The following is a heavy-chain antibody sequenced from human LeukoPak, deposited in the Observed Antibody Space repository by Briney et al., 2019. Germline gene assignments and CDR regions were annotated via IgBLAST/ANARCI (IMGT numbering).Heavy chain of an antibody. CDR2: INSISTYI. Sequence: GGSLRLSCVASGFTFSSSTMNWVRQAPGKGLEWVSSINSISTYIYYADSLRGRFTISRDNADNSLYLQMNSLRAEDTAVYYCARDIADTGAIDAFDLWGQGTMVTFSS. CDR3: ARDIADTGAIDAFDL. CDR1: GFTFSSST. V-gene: IGHV3-21*01. J-gene: IGHJ3*01. D-gene: IGHD5-18*01.